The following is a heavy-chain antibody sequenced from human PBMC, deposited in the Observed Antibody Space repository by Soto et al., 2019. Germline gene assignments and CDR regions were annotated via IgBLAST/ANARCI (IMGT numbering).Heavy chain of an antibody. CDR2: IIPIFGTA. CDR3: ASLGVDYSTYDPKSRVYFDY. CDR1: GGTFSSYA. D-gene: IGHD4-4*01. V-gene: IGHV1-69*01. Sequence: QVQLVQSGAEVKKPGSSVKVSCKASGGTFSSYAISWVRQAPGQGLEWMGGIIPIFGTANYAQKFQGRVTITADESTSTAYMELSSLRSEDTAVYYCASLGVDYSTYDPKSRVYFDYWGQGTLVTVSS. J-gene: IGHJ4*02.